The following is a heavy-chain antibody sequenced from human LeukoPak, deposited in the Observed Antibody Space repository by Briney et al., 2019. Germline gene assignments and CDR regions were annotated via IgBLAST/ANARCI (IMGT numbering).Heavy chain of an antibody. Sequence: ASVKVSCKASGGTFSSYAISWVRQAPGQGLEWMGGITPIFGTANYAQKFQGRVTITTDESTSTAYMELSSLRSEDTAVYYCARSTSLAAAGTNYYYMDVWGKGTTVTVSS. CDR1: GGTFSSYA. CDR3: ARSTSLAAAGTNYYYMDV. V-gene: IGHV1-69*05. CDR2: ITPIFGTA. D-gene: IGHD6-13*01. J-gene: IGHJ6*03.